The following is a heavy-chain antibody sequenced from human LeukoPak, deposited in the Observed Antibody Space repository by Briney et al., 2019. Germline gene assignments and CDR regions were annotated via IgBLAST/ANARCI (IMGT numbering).Heavy chain of an antibody. Sequence: ASVKVSCKASGYTFTGYYMHWVRQAPGQGLEWMGIINPSGGSTSYAQKFQGRVTMTRDTSTSTVYMELSSLRSEDTAVYYCARRGEVGWFAGGGYFDYWGQGTLVTVSS. CDR3: ARRGEVGWFAGGGYFDY. V-gene: IGHV1-46*01. J-gene: IGHJ4*02. D-gene: IGHD3-10*01. CDR2: INPSGGST. CDR1: GYTFTGYY.